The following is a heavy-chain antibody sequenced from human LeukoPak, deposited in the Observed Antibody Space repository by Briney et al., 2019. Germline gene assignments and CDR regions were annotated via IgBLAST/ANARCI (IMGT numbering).Heavy chain of an antibody. CDR2: ISSSSSYI. CDR1: GFTFSSYS. Sequence: PGGSLRLSCAASGFTFSSYSMNWVRQAPGKGLEWVSSISSSSSYIYYADSVKGRFTISRDNAKNSLYLQMNSLRAEDTAVYYCARDMGRLRYFDWLPDAFDIWGQGTMVTVSS. V-gene: IGHV3-21*01. J-gene: IGHJ3*02. D-gene: IGHD3-9*01. CDR3: ARDMGRLRYFDWLPDAFDI.